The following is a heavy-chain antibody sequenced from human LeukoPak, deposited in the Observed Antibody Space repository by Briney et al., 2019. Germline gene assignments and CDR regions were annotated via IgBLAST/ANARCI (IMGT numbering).Heavy chain of an antibody. V-gene: IGHV3-74*03. CDR2: INTDGRVT. J-gene: IGHJ4*02. CDR3: IRETHVGLHLEY. CDR1: GFTFTTYW. Sequence: GGSLRLSCAASGFTFTTYWMHWVRHVPGKGLVWVARINTDGRVTTYADSVKGRFTASRDNAENTLYLQMNDLRPEDTAVYYCIRETHVGLHLEYWGQGTLATVAS. D-gene: IGHD3-10*02.